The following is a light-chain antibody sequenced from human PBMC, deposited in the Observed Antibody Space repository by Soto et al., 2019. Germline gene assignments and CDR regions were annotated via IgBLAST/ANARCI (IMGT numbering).Light chain of an antibody. J-gene: IGKJ1*01. CDR1: QGVSNY. Sequence: DIEMTQSPSSLYASVGDRVTITCRASQGVSNYLAWYQQKPGKAPTLLIYDASTLQTGVPARFSGSGSGTDFTLTISSLQPEDFAMYYCQQYDYSLRTFGQGTKVEIK. CDR3: QQYDYSLRT. V-gene: IGKV1-27*01. CDR2: DAS.